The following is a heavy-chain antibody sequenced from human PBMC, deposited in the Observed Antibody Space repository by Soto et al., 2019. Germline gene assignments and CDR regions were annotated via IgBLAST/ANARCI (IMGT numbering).Heavy chain of an antibody. V-gene: IGHV4-30-4*01. D-gene: IGHD3-16*01. CDR1: GGSISSGDYY. CDR3: ARAQGLGFLVS. J-gene: IGHJ4*02. Sequence: QVQLQESGPGLVKPSQTLSLTCTVSGGSISSGDYYWSWIRQPPGKGLEWIGYLYYSGSSYYNPSPERRVTIPVDTSRIQFSLKLTSVTAADAPVYYCARAQGLGFLVSWGQGTLVTVSS. CDR2: LYYSGSS.